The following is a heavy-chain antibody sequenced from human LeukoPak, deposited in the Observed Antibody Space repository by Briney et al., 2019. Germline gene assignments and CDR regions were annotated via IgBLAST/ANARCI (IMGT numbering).Heavy chain of an antibody. J-gene: IGHJ4*02. CDR2: ISAYNGNT. CDR3: ARDALLRYYYDSSGYYHFDY. Sequence: ASVKVSCKASGYTFTSYGISWVRQAPGQGLEWMGWISAYNGNTNYAQKLQGRVTMTTDTSTSTAYMELRSLRSDGTAVYYCARDALLRYYYDSSGYYHFDYWGQGTLVTVSS. D-gene: IGHD3-22*01. CDR1: GYTFTSYG. V-gene: IGHV1-18*01.